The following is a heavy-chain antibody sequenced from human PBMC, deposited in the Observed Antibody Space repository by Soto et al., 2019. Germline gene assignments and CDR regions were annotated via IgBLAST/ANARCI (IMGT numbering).Heavy chain of an antibody. CDR1: GDSVSSNSAA. CDR2: TYYRSQWYN. CDR3: ARSTDSSFDY. Sequence: SETLSLTCAMSGDSVSSNSAAWNWIRQSPSRGLEWLGRTYYRSQWYNDYAVSMKNRITINPDTSKNQFSLQLNSVTPEDTAVYYCARSTDSSFDYWGQGTLVTVSA. D-gene: IGHD6-13*01. V-gene: IGHV6-1*01. J-gene: IGHJ4*02.